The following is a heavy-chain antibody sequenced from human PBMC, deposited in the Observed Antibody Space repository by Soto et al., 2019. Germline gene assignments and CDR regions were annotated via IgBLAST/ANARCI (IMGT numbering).Heavy chain of an antibody. D-gene: IGHD3-3*01. J-gene: IGHJ6*02. CDR2: TYYVGIP. CDR1: GGSISSSNW. V-gene: IGHV4-4*02. CDR3: ARGSYTIFGVVMDV. Sequence: SETLSLTCTVSGGSISSSNWCTWVRQEPGKGLEWIGETYYVGIPSYNPTLKSRVTISVDTSKNQFSLKLSSVTAADTAVYYCARGSYTIFGVVMDVWGQGTTVTVSS.